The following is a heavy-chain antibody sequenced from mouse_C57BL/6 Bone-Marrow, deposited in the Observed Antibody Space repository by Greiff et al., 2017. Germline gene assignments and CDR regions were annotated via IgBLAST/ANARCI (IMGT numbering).Heavy chain of an antibody. D-gene: IGHD2-3*01. CDR3: ARMGWSFDY. Sequence: QVQLQQPGAELVKPGASVKLSCKASGYTFTSYWMQWVKQRPGQGLEWIGEIDPSDSYTNYNQKFKGKATLTVEPSSSTAYMQLSSLTSEDSAVYYCARMGWSFDYWGQGTTLTVSS. J-gene: IGHJ2*01. V-gene: IGHV1-50*01. CDR2: IDPSDSYT. CDR1: GYTFTSYW.